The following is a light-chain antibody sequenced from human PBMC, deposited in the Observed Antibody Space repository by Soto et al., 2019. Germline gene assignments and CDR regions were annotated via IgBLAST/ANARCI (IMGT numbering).Light chain of an antibody. J-gene: IGKJ2*01. V-gene: IGKV1-27*01. CDR3: RKYNSAPST. Sequence: DVQMTQSPSSLSASVGDRVTITCRASRDISSSLAWYQQKPGKVPKLLNYAASTLHAGVKSRFSGSGSVTFFTLTINGLQHEVGATCYCRKYNSAPSTFGRGTRLEI. CDR2: AAS. CDR1: RDISSS.